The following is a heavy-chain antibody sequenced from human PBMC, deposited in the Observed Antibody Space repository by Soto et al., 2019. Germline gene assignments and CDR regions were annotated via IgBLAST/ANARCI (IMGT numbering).Heavy chain of an antibody. Sequence: EVQLVESGGVVVQPGGSLRLSCAASGFTFDDYTMHWVRQAPGKGLEWVSLISWDGGSTYYADSVKGRFTISRDNSKNSLYLQMNSLRTEDTALYYCAKARTAMASYYYYGMDVWGQGTTVTVSS. D-gene: IGHD5-18*01. J-gene: IGHJ6*02. CDR3: AKARTAMASYYYYGMDV. CDR1: GFTFDDYT. CDR2: ISWDGGST. V-gene: IGHV3-43*01.